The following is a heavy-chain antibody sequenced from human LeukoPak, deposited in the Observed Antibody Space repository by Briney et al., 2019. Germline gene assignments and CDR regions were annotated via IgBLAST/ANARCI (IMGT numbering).Heavy chain of an antibody. CDR3: ARTRYCSGETCFSPDLLDT. CDR2: MFHAGNT. J-gene: IGHJ5*02. V-gene: IGHV4-38-2*01. CDR1: VYSIPSGYH. Sequence: SETLSLTCAVSVYSIPSGYHWGWVRQPPGKGLEWIGSMFHAGNTYDNSALKSRVTMSIDTSMNHFSLNLISVTASDTAVYYCARTRYCSGETCFSPDLLDTWSRGTLVTVSS. D-gene: IGHD2-15*01.